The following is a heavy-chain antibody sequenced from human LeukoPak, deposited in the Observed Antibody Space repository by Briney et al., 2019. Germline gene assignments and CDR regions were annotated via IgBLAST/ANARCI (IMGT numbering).Heavy chain of an antibody. CDR2: IYWYDDK. D-gene: IGHD4-17*01. V-gene: IGHV2-5*01. J-gene: IGHJ4*02. Sequence: ESGPTLVKRTQTLTLTCTFSGFSLSTSGVGVGWIRQPPGKALEWLALIYWYDDKRYSPSLKSRLTITKDTSKNQVVLTMTNMDPVDTATYYCARATTRLYYFDYWGQGTLVTVSS. CDR3: ARATTRLYYFDY. CDR1: GFSLSTSGVG.